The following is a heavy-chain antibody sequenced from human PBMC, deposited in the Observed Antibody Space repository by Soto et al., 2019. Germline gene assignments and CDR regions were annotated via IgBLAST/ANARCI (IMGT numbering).Heavy chain of an antibody. J-gene: IGHJ6*03. V-gene: IGHV3-11*01. D-gene: IGHD4-4*01. CDR1: GFTFSDYY. CDR3: ARDTHSNYVVFGVSYYYMDV. CDR2: ISSSGSTI. Sequence: GGSLRLSCAASGFTFSDYYMSWIRQAPGKGLEWVSYISSSGSTIYYADSVKGRFTISRDNAKNSLYLQMNSLRAEDTAVYYCARDTHSNYVVFGVSYYYMDVWGKGTTVTVSS.